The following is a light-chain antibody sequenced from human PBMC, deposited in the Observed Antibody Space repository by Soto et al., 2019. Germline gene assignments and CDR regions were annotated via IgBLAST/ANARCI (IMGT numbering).Light chain of an antibody. CDR3: CSYAGSYSFV. CDR1: SSDVGAHDH. J-gene: IGLJ1*01. V-gene: IGLV2-11*01. CDR2: NVN. Sequence: QSVLTQPRSVSGSPGQSVTISCTGTSSDVGAHDHVSWYQQHPGEAPKLLIYNVNKRPSGVPDRFSGSKSGNTASLTISGLQAEDEADYFCCSYAGSYSFVFGAGTKVTVL.